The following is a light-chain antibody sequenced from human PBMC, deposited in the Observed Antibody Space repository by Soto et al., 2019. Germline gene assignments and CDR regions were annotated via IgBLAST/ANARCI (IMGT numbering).Light chain of an antibody. CDR2: GAS. Sequence: DIVLTQSPGTLSFSPGERATLSCRASQSVSSSFLAWYQQKPGQAPRLLIYGASSRATGIPDRFSGSGSGTDFTLTISRLEPEDFAVYYCQQYGSSPWTFGQGTKVDI. CDR3: QQYGSSPWT. J-gene: IGKJ1*01. V-gene: IGKV3-20*01. CDR1: QSVSSSF.